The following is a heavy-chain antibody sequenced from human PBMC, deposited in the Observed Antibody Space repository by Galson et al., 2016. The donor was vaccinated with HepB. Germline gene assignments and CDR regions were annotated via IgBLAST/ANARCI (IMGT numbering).Heavy chain of an antibody. D-gene: IGHD4-17*01. CDR3: VRSTVTTDSDAFDI. Sequence: SLRLSCAASGFTFSSYAMHWVRQAPGKGLEYVSAIGSNGGSTYYADSVKGRFTISRDNSKNTLYLQMSSLRGEDTAVYYCVRSTVTTDSDAFDIWGQGTVVTVSS. V-gene: IGHV3-64D*06. CDR2: IGSNGGST. CDR1: GFTFSSYA. J-gene: IGHJ3*02.